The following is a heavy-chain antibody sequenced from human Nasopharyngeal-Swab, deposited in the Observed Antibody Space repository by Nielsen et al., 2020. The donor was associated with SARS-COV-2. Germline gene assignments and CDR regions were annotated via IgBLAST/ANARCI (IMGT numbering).Heavy chain of an antibody. V-gene: IGHV3-21*04. CDR2: ISSSSSYI. CDR3: AKANTRDFDY. CDR1: GFTFSDYS. Sequence: GESLKISCAASGFTFSDYSMNWVRQAPGKGLEWVSYISSSSSYIAYADSVKGRFTISRDNARNSLYLQMNSLRAEDTAVYHCAKANTRDFDYWGQGTLVTVSS. J-gene: IGHJ4*02.